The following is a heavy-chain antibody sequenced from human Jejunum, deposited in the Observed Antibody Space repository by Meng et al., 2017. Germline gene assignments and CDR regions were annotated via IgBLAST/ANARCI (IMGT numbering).Heavy chain of an antibody. V-gene: IGHV4-4*02. CDR1: GASISSGYW. CDR3: ARNGAYSADH. Sequence: QVQLKESGPGLVEPSGTLSLTCAVSGASISSGYWWSWVRQPPGKGLEWIGEIHHGGDTNYNPSLKSRVTISVDKSNNQYSLRLTSVTAADTAMYYCARNGAYSADHWGQGTLVTVSS. CDR2: IHHGGDT. D-gene: IGHD2-15*01. J-gene: IGHJ4*02.